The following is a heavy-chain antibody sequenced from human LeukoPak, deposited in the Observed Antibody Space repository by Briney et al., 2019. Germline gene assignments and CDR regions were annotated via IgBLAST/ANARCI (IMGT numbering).Heavy chain of an antibody. D-gene: IGHD1/OR15-1a*01. CDR2: INSGGNT. J-gene: IGHJ4*02. CDR3: ARGQGTTTATRSFDY. Sequence: GGSLRLSCVASGFTVSNNYMNWVRQAPGKGLEWVSGINSGGNTYYADSVKGRLSISRDNSENTGYLQMNSLRAEDTAIYYCARGQGTTTATRSFDYWGQGTPVTVSS. V-gene: IGHV3-66*01. CDR1: GFTVSNNY.